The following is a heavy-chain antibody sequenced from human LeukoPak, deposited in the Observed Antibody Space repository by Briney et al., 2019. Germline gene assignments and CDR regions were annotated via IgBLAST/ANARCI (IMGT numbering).Heavy chain of an antibody. CDR2: INSDGSST. V-gene: IGHV3-74*01. Sequence: GGSLRLSCAASGFTFSSYWMHWVRQAPGKGLVWVSRINSDGSSTSYADSVKGRFTISRDNAENTLYLQMNSLRAEDTAVYYCARDLSYYYDSSDATLDYWGQGTLVTVSS. CDR1: GFTFSSYW. CDR3: ARDLSYYYDSSDATLDY. J-gene: IGHJ4*02. D-gene: IGHD3-22*01.